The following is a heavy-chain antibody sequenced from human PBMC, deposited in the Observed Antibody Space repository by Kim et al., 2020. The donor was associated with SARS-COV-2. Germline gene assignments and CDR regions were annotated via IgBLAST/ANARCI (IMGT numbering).Heavy chain of an antibody. D-gene: IGHD3-9*01. Sequence: GESLKISCKGAGYSFTSYWIGWVRQMPGKGLEWMGIIYPGDSDTRYSPSFQGQVTISADKSIGTAYLQWSSLKASDTAMYYCARHRYPARGPRDYWGQGTLVTVSS. CDR2: IYPGDSDT. CDR1: GYSFTSYW. J-gene: IGHJ4*02. CDR3: ARHRYPARGPRDY. V-gene: IGHV5-51*01.